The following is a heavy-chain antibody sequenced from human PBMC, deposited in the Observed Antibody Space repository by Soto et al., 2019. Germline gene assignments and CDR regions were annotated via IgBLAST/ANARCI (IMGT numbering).Heavy chain of an antibody. D-gene: IGHD3-3*01. V-gene: IGHV5-51*01. Sequence: GESLKISCKGSGDSFNTYWIAWVRQMPGKGLEWMGSIYPGDSDTRYSPSFQGQVTISADKSISTAYLQWSSLKASDTAIYFCARQYVVFRYSYGLDVWGQGTTVTVSS. CDR1: GDSFNTYW. CDR2: IYPGDSDT. J-gene: IGHJ6*02. CDR3: ARQYVVFRYSYGLDV.